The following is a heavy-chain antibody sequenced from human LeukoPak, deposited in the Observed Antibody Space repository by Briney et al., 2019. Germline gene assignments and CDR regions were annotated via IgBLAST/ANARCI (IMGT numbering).Heavy chain of an antibody. Sequence: SETLPLTCAVYGGSFSGYYWSWIRQPPGKGLEWIGEINHSGSTNYNPSLKSRVTISVDTSKNQFSLKLSSVTAADTAVYFCAKYGNSGWVIDNWGQGTLVTVSS. CDR3: AKYGNSGWVIDN. V-gene: IGHV4-34*01. CDR1: GGSFSGYY. J-gene: IGHJ4*02. D-gene: IGHD6-19*01. CDR2: INHSGST.